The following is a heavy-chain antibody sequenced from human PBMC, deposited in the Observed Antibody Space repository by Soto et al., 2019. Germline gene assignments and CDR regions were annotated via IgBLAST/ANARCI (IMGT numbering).Heavy chain of an antibody. D-gene: IGHD3-16*01. Sequence: VKVSCKASGGTFSSHAISWGRHAPGQGLEWMGGIIPIFGTANYAQKFQGRVTITADESTSTAYMELSSLRSEDTAVYYCARDLYGSGIWGQGTMVTVSS. CDR3: ARDLYGSGI. V-gene: IGHV1-69*13. CDR1: GGTFSSHA. J-gene: IGHJ4*03. CDR2: IIPIFGTA.